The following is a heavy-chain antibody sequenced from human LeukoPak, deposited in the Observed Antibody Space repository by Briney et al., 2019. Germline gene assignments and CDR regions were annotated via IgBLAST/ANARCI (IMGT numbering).Heavy chain of an antibody. J-gene: IGHJ5*02. CDR3: ARVFLYYDFWSGYGLFAGSVRVPTYDP. CDR1: GYTFTSYG. CDR2: ISAYNGNT. D-gene: IGHD3-3*01. Sequence: ASVKVSCKASGYTFTSYGISWVRQAPGQGLEWMGWISAYNGNTNYAQKLQGRVSMTTDTSTSTAYMELRSLRYDDTDVYSCARVFLYYDFWSGYGLFAGSVRVPTYDPWGQGTMVTVSS. V-gene: IGHV1-18*01.